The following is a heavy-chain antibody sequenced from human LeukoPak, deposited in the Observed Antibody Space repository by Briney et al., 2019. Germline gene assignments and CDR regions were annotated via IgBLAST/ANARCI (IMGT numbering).Heavy chain of an antibody. CDR1: GYTFTSYD. Sequence: ASVKVSCKASGYTFTSYDINWVRQATGQGLEWMGWMNPNSGNTGYAQKFQGRVTMTRNTSISTAYMELSSLRFEDTAVYYCASFSGWSTIYYYYYYGMDVWGQGTTVTVSS. J-gene: IGHJ6*02. D-gene: IGHD6-19*01. CDR2: MNPNSGNT. CDR3: ASFSGWSTIYYYYYYGMDV. V-gene: IGHV1-8*01.